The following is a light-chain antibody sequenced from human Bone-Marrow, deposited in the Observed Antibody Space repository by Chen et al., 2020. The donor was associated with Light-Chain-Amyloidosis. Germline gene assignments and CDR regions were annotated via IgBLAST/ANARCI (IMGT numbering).Light chain of an antibody. CDR2: RDT. Sequence: SFELTPPPSDSVSPRQTARITCSGDDLPKKYAYWYQQKPGQAPVMVIHRDTEMPSGISERFSGSSSGTTATLTISGVQAEDEADYHCQSADSSGTYEVIFGGGTKLTVL. CDR3: QSADSSGTYEVI. V-gene: IGLV3-25*03. CDR1: DLPKKY. J-gene: IGLJ2*01.